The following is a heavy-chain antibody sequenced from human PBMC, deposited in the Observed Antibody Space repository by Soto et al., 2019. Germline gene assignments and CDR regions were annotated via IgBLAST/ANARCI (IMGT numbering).Heavy chain of an antibody. Sequence: EVQLVESGGGLIQPGGSLRLSCAASGFTFSSNDMNWVRQAPGKGLEWVSLIYSGGSTYYADSVKGRFTISRDNSKNTLDLQISSLRAEDTAVYYCATRPLLPGAPWGQGTMVTVSS. J-gene: IGHJ3*01. D-gene: IGHD3-22*01. CDR2: IYSGGST. CDR1: GFTFSSND. V-gene: IGHV3-53*01. CDR3: ATRPLLPGAP.